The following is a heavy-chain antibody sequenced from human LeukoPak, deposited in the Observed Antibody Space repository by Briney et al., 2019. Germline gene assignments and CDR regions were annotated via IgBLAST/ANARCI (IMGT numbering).Heavy chain of an antibody. CDR2: TYYRSKWYN. CDR3: ARGDIAVAGTSYYYYYGMDV. J-gene: IGHJ6*02. V-gene: IGHV6-1*01. D-gene: IGHD6-19*01. CDR1: GDSVSSNSAA. Sequence: SQTLSLTCAISGDSVSSNSAAWNWIRQSPSRGLEWLGRTYYRSKWYNDYAVSVKSRITINPDTSKNQFSLQLNSVTPEDTAVYYCARGDIAVAGTSYYYYYGMDVWGQGTTVTASS.